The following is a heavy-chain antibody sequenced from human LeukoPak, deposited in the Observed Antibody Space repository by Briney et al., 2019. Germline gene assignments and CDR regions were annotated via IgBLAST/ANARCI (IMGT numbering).Heavy chain of an antibody. CDR2: INPNSGGT. V-gene: IGHV1-2*02. CDR1: GYTFTGYY. D-gene: IGHD1-26*01. J-gene: IGHJ4*02. CDR3: AREWGATRSLGL. Sequence: ASVKVSCKASGYTFTGYYMHWVRHAPGQGLEWMGWINPNSGGTNYAQKFQGRVTMTRDTSISTACMELSRLRSDDTAVYYCAREWGATRSLGLWGQGTLVTVSS.